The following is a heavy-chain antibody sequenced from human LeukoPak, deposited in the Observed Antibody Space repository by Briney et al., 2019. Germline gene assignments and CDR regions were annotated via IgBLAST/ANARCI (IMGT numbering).Heavy chain of an antibody. CDR2: IYYSGST. Sequence: SETLSLTCTVSGGSISSYYWSWIRQPPGKGLEWIGYIYYSGSTNYNPSLKSRVTISVDTSKNQFSLKLSSVTAADTAVYYCAITHRGMVRGVVYYWGQGTLVTVSS. V-gene: IGHV4-59*12. CDR3: AITHRGMVRGVVYY. D-gene: IGHD3-10*01. CDR1: GGSISSYY. J-gene: IGHJ4*02.